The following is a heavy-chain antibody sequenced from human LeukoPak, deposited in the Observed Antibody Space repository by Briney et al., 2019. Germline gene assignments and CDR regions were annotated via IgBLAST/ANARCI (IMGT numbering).Heavy chain of an antibody. V-gene: IGHV3-53*01. Sequence: GGSLRLSCAASGLTVSSNYMSWVRQAPGKGLEWVSVIYSGGSTYYADSVKGRFTISRDNSKNTLYLQMNSLRAEDTAVYYCARARLYYNGSGNNGLDVWGQGTTVTVSS. D-gene: IGHD3-10*01. CDR2: IYSGGST. J-gene: IGHJ6*02. CDR1: GLTVSSNY. CDR3: ARARLYYNGSGNNGLDV.